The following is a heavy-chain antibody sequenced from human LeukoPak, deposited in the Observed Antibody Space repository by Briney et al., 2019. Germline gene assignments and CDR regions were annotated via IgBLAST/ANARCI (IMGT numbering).Heavy chain of an antibody. CDR2: ISSSGSTI. V-gene: IGHV3-11*01. CDR1: GFTFSDYY. Sequence: GGSLRLSCAASGFTFSDYYMSWIRQAPGKGLEWVSYISSSGSTIYYADSVKGRFTISRDNAKNSLYLQMNSLRAEDTAAYYCARTGGSGYDFWSGYYYRWFDPWGQGTLFTVSS. CDR3: ARTGGSGYDFWSGYYYRWFDP. D-gene: IGHD3-3*01. J-gene: IGHJ5*02.